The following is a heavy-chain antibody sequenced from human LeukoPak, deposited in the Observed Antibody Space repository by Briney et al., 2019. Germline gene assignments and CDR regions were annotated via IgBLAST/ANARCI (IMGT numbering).Heavy chain of an antibody. J-gene: IGHJ4*02. CDR1: GYVFINYY. CDR2: INPNSGGT. V-gene: IGHV1-2*02. D-gene: IGHD5-12*01. Sequence: ASVKVSCKTSGYVFINYYIHWVRLAPGQGLQWMGWINPNSGGTNYAQKFQGRVTMTRDTSISTSYMELSRLRSDDTAVYYCARAWLRLNPYFDYWGQGTLVTVSS. CDR3: ARAWLRLNPYFDY.